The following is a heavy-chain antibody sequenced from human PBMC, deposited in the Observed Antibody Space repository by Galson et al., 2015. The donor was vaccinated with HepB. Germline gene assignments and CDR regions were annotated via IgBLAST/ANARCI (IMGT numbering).Heavy chain of an antibody. CDR1: GFTFSSYA. D-gene: IGHD3-10*02. Sequence: SLRLSCAASGFTFSSYAMHWVRQAPGKGLEWVAVISYDGSNKYYADSVKGRFTISRDNSKNTLYLQMNSLRAEDTAVYYCARDGFPSDVRGVIIIGPPFDYWGQGTLVTVSS. V-gene: IGHV3-30-3*01. J-gene: IGHJ4*02. CDR2: ISYDGSNK. CDR3: ARDGFPSDVRGVIIIGPPFDY.